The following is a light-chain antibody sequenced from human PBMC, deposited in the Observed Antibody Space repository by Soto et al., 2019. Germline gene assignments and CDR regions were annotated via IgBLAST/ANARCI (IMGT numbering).Light chain of an antibody. CDR3: NSYAGGRHVV. V-gene: IGLV2-8*01. CDR1: SSDVGAYNY. CDR2: EVS. J-gene: IGLJ2*01. Sequence: QSVLTQPPSASGSPGQSVTISCTGTSSDVGAYNYVSWYQQYAGKAPKLIIYEVSQRPSGVPDRFSGSKSGNTASLTVSGLQAEDEADYYCNSYAGGRHVVFGGGTKLTVL.